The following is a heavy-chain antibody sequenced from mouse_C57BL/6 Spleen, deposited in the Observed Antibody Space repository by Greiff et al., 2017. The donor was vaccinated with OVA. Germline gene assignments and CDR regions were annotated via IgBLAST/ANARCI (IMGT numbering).Heavy chain of an antibody. V-gene: IGHV5-17*01. CDR1: GFTFSDYG. CDR2: ISSGSSTI. CDR3: ARPDGYYPHWYFDV. D-gene: IGHD2-3*01. J-gene: IGHJ1*03. Sequence: EVKLVESGGGLVKPGGSLKLSCAASGFTFSDYGMHWVRQAPEKGLEWVAYISSGSSTIYYADTVKGRFTISRDNAKNTLFLQMTSLRSEDTAMYYCARPDGYYPHWYFDVWGTGTTVTVSS.